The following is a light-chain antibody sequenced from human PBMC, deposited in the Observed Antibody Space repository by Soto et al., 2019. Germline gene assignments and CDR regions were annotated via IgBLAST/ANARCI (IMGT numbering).Light chain of an antibody. V-gene: IGKV3-11*01. CDR3: KQRSNWIT. Sequence: EIVLTHSPTTLSFSPGERATLSSRASQSVSSYLAWYQQKPGQAPRLLIYDASNRATGIPARFSGSGSGTDFTLTISSLESEDFAVYYCKQRSNWITFGQGTRLEIK. CDR1: QSVSSY. CDR2: DAS. J-gene: IGKJ5*01.